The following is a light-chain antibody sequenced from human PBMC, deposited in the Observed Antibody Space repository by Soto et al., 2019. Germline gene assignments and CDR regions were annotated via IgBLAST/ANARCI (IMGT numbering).Light chain of an antibody. CDR2: HVT. CDR3: CSYTTSNTFV. V-gene: IGLV2-14*01. Sequence: QSALTQPASVSGSLGQSITISYSGTSSDVGAYNYVSWYQQYPGKAPKLMIYHVTDRPSGVSNRFSGSKSGNTASLTISGLQAEDEADYYCCSYTTSNTFVFGTGTKLTVL. J-gene: IGLJ1*01. CDR1: SSDVGAYNY.